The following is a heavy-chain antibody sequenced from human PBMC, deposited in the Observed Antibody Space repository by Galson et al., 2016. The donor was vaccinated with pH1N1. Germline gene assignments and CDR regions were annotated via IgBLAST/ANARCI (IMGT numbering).Heavy chain of an antibody. J-gene: IGHJ5*02. Sequence: ALVKPTQTLTLTCTFSGFSPSTSGVGVGWIRQPPGKALEWLALIYWNDDKRYSPSLKSRLTITKDTSKNQVVLTMTNMDPVDTATYYCAHSLYGDYVGWFDPWGQGTLVTVSS. V-gene: IGHV2-5*01. D-gene: IGHD4-17*01. CDR3: AHSLYGDYVGWFDP. CDR1: GFSPSTSGVG. CDR2: IYWNDDK.